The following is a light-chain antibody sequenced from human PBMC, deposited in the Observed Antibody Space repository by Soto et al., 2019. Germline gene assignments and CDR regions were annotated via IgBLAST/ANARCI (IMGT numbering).Light chain of an antibody. J-gene: IGLJ3*02. CDR1: SSDVGAYNC. CDR2: QVS. CDR3: HSYSSRISWV. Sequence: QSVLTQPASVSGSPGQSITISCTGTSSDVGAYNCVSWYQQYPGKAPKLVISQVSSRPSGISNRFSGSKPGNTASLTISGLQADYDADYYCHSYSSRISWVFGRSTVVTV. V-gene: IGLV2-14*01.